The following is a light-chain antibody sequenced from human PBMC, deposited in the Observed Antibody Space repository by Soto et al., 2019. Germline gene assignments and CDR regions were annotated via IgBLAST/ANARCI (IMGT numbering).Light chain of an antibody. CDR3: AAWDDSLSGVV. CDR1: SSNIGSNY. V-gene: IGLV1-47*01. J-gene: IGLJ2*01. Sequence: QPVLTQPPSASGTPGQRVTISCSGSSSNIGSNYVHWYQHRPGTAPKLLIYRDNQRPSGVPARFSASKSGTSASLAISGLRSDDEADYYCAAWDDSLSGVVFGGGTKLTVL. CDR2: RDN.